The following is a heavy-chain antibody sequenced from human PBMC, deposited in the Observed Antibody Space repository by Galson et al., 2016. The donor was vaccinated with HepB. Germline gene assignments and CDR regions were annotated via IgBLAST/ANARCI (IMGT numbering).Heavy chain of an antibody. Sequence: SLRLSCAASGFTFTTHTMNWVRQAPGKGLESISYISTNGTTIHYAYSVKGRFTISRDNAKTSLYLQMNSLRAEDTAVYFCARAYQYTLDYWGQGTLVTVYS. V-gene: IGHV3-48*04. D-gene: IGHD1-1*01. CDR1: GFTFTTHT. CDR2: ISTNGTTI. J-gene: IGHJ4*02. CDR3: ARAYQYTLDY.